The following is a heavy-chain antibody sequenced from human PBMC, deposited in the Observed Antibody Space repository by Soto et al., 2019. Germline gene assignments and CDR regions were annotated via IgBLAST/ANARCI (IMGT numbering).Heavy chain of an antibody. Sequence: PGGSLRLSCAASGFTFSSYSMNWVRQAPGKGLEWVSSISSSSSYIYYADSVKGRFTISRDNANNSLYLQMNSLRAEDTAVYYCASESYYYDSSGYYSDYWGQGTLVTVSS. CDR3: ASESYYYDSSGYYSDY. J-gene: IGHJ4*02. D-gene: IGHD3-22*01. CDR2: ISSSSSYI. V-gene: IGHV3-21*01. CDR1: GFTFSSYS.